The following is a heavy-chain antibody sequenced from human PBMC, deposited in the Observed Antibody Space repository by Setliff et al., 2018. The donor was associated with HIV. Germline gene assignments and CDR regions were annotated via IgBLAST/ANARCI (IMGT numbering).Heavy chain of an antibody. CDR1: GFTFSSYA. Sequence: GGSLRLSCAASGFTFSSYAMSWVRQAPGKGLEWVSTISGSGGSTYYADSVKGRFTISRDNSKNTLYLQMNSLRAEDTAVYYCAKDVVKFWSGSGALDFWGPGTLVTVSS. CDR2: ISGSGGST. CDR3: AKDVVKFWSGSGALDF. D-gene: IGHD3-3*01. J-gene: IGHJ4*02. V-gene: IGHV3-23*01.